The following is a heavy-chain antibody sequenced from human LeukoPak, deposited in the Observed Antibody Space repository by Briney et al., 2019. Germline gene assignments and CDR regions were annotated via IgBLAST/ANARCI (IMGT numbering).Heavy chain of an antibody. J-gene: IGHJ4*02. Sequence: GSLRLSCVVSGITVSNYGMSWVRQAPGKGLEWIGEINHSGSTNYNPSLKSRVTISVDTSKNQFSLKLSSVTAADTAVYYCASTGYITGTTVYWGQGTLVTVSS. CDR3: ASTGYITGTTVY. CDR2: INHSGST. V-gene: IGHV4-34*08. CDR1: GITVSNYG. D-gene: IGHD1-7*01.